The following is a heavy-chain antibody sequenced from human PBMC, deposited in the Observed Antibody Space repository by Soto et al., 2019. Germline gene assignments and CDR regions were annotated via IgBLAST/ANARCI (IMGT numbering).Heavy chain of an antibody. D-gene: IGHD2-8*02. Sequence: WTWVRQPPGTGLEWSGDIKHSGSTNYNPSLKSRVTISVDTSKNQFSLKLTSVTAADTAVYYCARDKITGLFDYCGQGTLVNVSS. J-gene: IGHJ4*02. CDR3: ARDKITGLFDY. V-gene: IGHV4-34*01. CDR2: IKHSGST.